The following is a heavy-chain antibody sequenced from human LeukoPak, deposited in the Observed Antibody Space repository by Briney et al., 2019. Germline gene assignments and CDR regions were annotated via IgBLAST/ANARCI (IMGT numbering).Heavy chain of an antibody. V-gene: IGHV4-4*02. CDR3: ARGRDYYGSGSYYS. Sequence: KPSETLSLTCAVSGGSISSSNWWSWVRQPPGKGLEWIGEIYHSGSTNYNPSLKSRVTISVDKSKNQFSLKLSSVTAADTAVYYCARGRDYYGSGSYYSWGQGTLVTVSS. CDR1: GGSISSSNW. D-gene: IGHD3-10*01. J-gene: IGHJ4*02. CDR2: IYHSGST.